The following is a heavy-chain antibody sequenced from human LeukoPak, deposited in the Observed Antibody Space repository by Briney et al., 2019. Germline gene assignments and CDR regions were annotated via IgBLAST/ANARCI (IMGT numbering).Heavy chain of an antibody. J-gene: IGHJ4*02. D-gene: IGHD3-22*01. CDR3: ARERGYYDSSGYYYYFDY. CDR1: GFTFSSYW. CDR2: IYSGGST. V-gene: IGHV3-53*01. Sequence: GGSLRLSCAASGFTFSSYWMSWVRKAPGKGLEWVSVIYSGGSTYYADSVKGRFTISRDNSKNTLYLQMNSLRAEDTAVYYCARERGYYDSSGYYYYFDYWGQGTLVTVSS.